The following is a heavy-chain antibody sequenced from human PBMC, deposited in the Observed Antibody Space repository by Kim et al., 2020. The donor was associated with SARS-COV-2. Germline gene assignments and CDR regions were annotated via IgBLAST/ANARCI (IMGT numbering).Heavy chain of an antibody. J-gene: IGHJ4*02. V-gene: IGHV3-30*03. D-gene: IGHD3-10*01. CDR3: ARGAMVRGADRDY. Sequence: GGSLRLSCAASGFTLSCCGMYWARQTPGKGLEWVAFIIYDGSNKYYADSVKGRFTISRDNSKNTLYLQMNSLKTEDTAVYYCARGAMVRGADRDYWGQRTLVTVSS. CDR2: IIYDGSNK. CDR1: GFTLSCCG.